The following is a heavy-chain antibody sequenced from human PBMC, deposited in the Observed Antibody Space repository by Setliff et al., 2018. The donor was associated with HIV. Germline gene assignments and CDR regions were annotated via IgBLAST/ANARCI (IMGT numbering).Heavy chain of an antibody. CDR2: IYYTGNT. Sequence: PSETLSLTCTVSGGSISSSGYYWGWIRQPPGKGLEWIGNIYYTGNTYYNPSLKSRVTISVDTSKNQFSLKLSSVTAADTAVYYCARHYCGSGSYYNPPPYYYYYMDVWGKGTTVTVSS. CDR1: GGSISSSGYY. CDR3: ARHYCGSGSYYNPPPYYYYYMDV. J-gene: IGHJ6*03. V-gene: IGHV4-39*01. D-gene: IGHD3-10*01.